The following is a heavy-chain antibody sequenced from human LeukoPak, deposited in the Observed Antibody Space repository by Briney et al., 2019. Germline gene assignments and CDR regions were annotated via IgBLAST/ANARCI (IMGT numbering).Heavy chain of an antibody. CDR2: INPNSGGT. V-gene: IGHV1-2*02. J-gene: IGHJ5*02. Sequence: GASVKVSCKASGGTFSSYGISWVRQAPGQGLEWMGWINPNSGGTNYAQKFQGRVTMTRDTSISTAYMELNRLRSDDTAVYYCARVEAYYGSGSQNWFDPWGQGTLVTVSS. CDR1: GGTFSSYG. CDR3: ARVEAYYGSGSQNWFDP. D-gene: IGHD3-10*01.